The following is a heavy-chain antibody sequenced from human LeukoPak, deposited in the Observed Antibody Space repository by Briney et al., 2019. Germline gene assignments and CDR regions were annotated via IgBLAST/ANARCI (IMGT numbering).Heavy chain of an antibody. J-gene: IGHJ6*03. Sequence: PGGSLRLSCAASGFTFSSYAMSWVRQAPGKGLEWVSAISGSGGSTYYADSVKGRFTISRDNSKNTLYMQMNSLRAEDTAGYYCAKDSGWGKYYYYYMDVWGKGTTVTVSS. CDR3: AKDSGWGKYYYYYMDV. CDR1: GFTFSSYA. D-gene: IGHD7-27*01. CDR2: ISGSGGST. V-gene: IGHV3-23*01.